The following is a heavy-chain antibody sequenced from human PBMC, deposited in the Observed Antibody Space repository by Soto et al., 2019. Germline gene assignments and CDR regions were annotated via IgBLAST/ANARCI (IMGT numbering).Heavy chain of an antibody. Sequence: QVQLQASGPGLVKPSETLSLTCTVSGGSISSYYWSWIRQPPGKGLEWIGTIYSSGSTNYNPSPKSRITISVDTSKNQFSLKLSSVTAADTAVYYCARAWGEAFDYWGQGTLVTVSS. D-gene: IGHD3-16*01. V-gene: IGHV4-59*01. CDR3: ARAWGEAFDY. CDR2: IYSSGST. CDR1: GGSISSYY. J-gene: IGHJ4*02.